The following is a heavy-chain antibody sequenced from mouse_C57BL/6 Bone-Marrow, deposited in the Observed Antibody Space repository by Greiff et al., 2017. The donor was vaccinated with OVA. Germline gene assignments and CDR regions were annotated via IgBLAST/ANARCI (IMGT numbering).Heavy chain of an antibody. CDR3: ARQLRLLDY. CDR2: IYPGSGST. Sequence: VQLQQPGAELVKPGASVKMSCKASGYTFTSYWITWVKQRPGQGLEWIGDIYPGSGSTNYNEKFKSKATLTVDTPSSTAYMQLSSLTSEDSAVYYCARQLRLLDYWGQGTTLTVSS. CDR1: GYTFTSYW. V-gene: IGHV1-55*01. J-gene: IGHJ2*01. D-gene: IGHD3-2*02.